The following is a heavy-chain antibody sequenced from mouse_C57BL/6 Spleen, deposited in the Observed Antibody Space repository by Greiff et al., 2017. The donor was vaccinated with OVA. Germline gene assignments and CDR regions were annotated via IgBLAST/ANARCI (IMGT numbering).Heavy chain of an antibody. J-gene: IGHJ2*01. V-gene: IGHV1-80*01. CDR3: AREGHGSSPDYFDY. CDR2: IYPGDGDT. D-gene: IGHD1-1*01. CDR1: GYAFSSYW. Sequence: VKLMESGAELVKPGASVKISCKASGYAFSSYWLNWVKQRPGKGLAWIGQIYPGDGDTNYNGKFKGKATLTADTSSSPAYMQLRSLTSDDSSVYFCAREGHGSSPDYFDYWGQGTTLTVSS.